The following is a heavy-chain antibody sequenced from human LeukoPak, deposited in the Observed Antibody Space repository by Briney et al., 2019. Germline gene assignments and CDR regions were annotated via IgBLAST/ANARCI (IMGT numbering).Heavy chain of an antibody. CDR1: GYTFSDYY. V-gene: IGHV1-2*06. J-gene: IGHJ4*02. CDR3: AKTEKSVLYYFDY. CDR2: IDPNRGGT. Sequence: ASVKVSCKASGYTFSDYYLHWVRQAPGQGLEWMGHIDPNRGGTQYPQKFQGRFTISRDNSKNTLYLQMNSLRAEDTAVYYCAKTEKSVLYYFDYWGQGTLVTVSS.